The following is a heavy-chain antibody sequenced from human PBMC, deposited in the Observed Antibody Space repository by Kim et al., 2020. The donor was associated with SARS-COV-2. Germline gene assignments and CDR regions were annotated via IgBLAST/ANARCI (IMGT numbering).Heavy chain of an antibody. J-gene: IGHJ4*02. Sequence: GGSLRLSCAASGFTFDDYAMHWVRQAPGKGLEWVSGISWNSGSIGYADSVKGRFTISRDNAKNSLYLQMNSLRAEDTALYYCATSRGLDKVFHFDYWGQGTLVTVSS. D-gene: IGHD5-12*01. CDR1: GFTFDDYA. CDR3: ATSRGLDKVFHFDY. CDR2: ISWNSGSI. V-gene: IGHV3-9*01.